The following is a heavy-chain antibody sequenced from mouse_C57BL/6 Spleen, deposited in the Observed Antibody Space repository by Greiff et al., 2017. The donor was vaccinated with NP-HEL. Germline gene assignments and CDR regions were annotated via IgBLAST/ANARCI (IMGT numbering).Heavy chain of an antibody. CDR3: AMGYYGSPFAY. Sequence: VQLQQPGAELVRPGSSVKLSCKASGYTFTSYWMDWVKQRPGQGLEWIGNIYPSDSETHYNQKFKDKATLTVDKSSSTAYMQLSSLTSEDSAVYYCAMGYYGSPFAYWGQGTLVTVSA. CDR1: GYTFTSYW. D-gene: IGHD1-1*01. J-gene: IGHJ3*01. V-gene: IGHV1-61*01. CDR2: IYPSDSET.